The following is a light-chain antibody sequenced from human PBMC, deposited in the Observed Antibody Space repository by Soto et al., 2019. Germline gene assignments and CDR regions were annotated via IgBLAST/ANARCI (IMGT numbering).Light chain of an antibody. CDR3: QSYDISLSGSRV. V-gene: IGLV1-40*01. CDR2: GNN. J-gene: IGLJ3*02. CDR1: SSNIGAGYD. Sequence: QSVLTQPPSVSGAPGQRVTISCTGSSSNIGAGYDVHWYQQLPGTAPKLLLYGNNNRPSGVPDRFSGSKSGTSASLAITGLQAEDEADYYCQSYDISLSGSRVFGGGTQVTVL.